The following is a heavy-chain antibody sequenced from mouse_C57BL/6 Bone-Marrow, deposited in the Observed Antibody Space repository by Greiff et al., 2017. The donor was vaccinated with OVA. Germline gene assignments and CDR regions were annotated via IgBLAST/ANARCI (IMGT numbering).Heavy chain of an antibody. CDR3: ARRGYGSSYPYWYFDV. D-gene: IGHD1-1*01. CDR1: GFTFSSYT. V-gene: IGHV5-9*01. Sequence: EVKVVESGGGLVKPGGSLKLSCAASGFTFSSYTMSWVRQTPEKRLEWVATISGGGGNTYYPDSVKGRFTISRDNAKNTLYLQMSSLRSEDTALYYCARRGYGSSYPYWYFDVWGTGTTVTVSS. J-gene: IGHJ1*03. CDR2: ISGGGGNT.